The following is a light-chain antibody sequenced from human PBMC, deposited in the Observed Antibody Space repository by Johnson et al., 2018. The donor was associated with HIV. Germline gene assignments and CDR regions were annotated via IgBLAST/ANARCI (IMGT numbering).Light chain of an antibody. CDR1: SSNIGHNY. Sequence: QSVLTQPPSVSAAPGQKVTISCSGSSSNIGHNYVSWYHHLPGTAPKLPSGIPDRFSGSQSGTSATLGITGLWPEAWADYYCGTGDSSLSAYVFGTGTKVTVL. CDR3: GTGDSSLSAYV. V-gene: IGLV1-51*01. J-gene: IGLJ1*01.